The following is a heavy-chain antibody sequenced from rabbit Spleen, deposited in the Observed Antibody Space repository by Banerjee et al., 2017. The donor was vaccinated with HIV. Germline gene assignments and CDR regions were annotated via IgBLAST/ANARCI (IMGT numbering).Heavy chain of an antibody. CDR2: IYTGSGGST. CDR1: GIDFSSYYY. Sequence: QEQLEESGGGLVKPGGTLTLTCKASGIDFSSYYYMCWVRQAPGKGLEWIGCIYTGSGGSTAYASWAKGRFTVSKTSSTTVTLQLNSLTAADTATYFCARGSAAMTMVITGYYLSLWGQGTLVTVS. CDR3: ARGSAAMTMVITGYYLSL. V-gene: IGHV1S45*01. D-gene: IGHD2-1*01. J-gene: IGHJ3*01.